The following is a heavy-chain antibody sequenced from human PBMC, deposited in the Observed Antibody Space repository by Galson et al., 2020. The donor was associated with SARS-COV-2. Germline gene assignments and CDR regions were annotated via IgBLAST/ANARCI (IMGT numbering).Heavy chain of an antibody. V-gene: IGHV4-31*03. D-gene: IGHD1-26*01. CDR2: IYYSGNT. J-gene: IGHJ4*02. CDR3: ARDGPVGDPFDY. CDR1: GGSITSGAFY. Sequence: SEPLSLTCTVSGGSITSGAFYWSWIRQHPEKGLEWIGYIYYSGNTYYNPSLKSRVTISIDTSKSQFSLRLSSVTAADTAVYYCARDGPVGDPFDYGGQGILVTVSS.